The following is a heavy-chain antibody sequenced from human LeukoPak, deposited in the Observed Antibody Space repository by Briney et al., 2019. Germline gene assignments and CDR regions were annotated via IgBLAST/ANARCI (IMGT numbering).Heavy chain of an antibody. Sequence: SETLSLTCAVSGGSINSSDWWSWVRQPPGKGLEWIGEIFRSGNTNYNPSLKSRVTISVDKSKNQFSLKLSSVTAADTAVYYCARVGANCNPFDYWGQGTLVTVSS. V-gene: IGHV4-4*02. CDR2: IFRSGNT. D-gene: IGHD1-20*01. J-gene: IGHJ4*02. CDR1: GGSINSSDW. CDR3: ARVGANCNPFDY.